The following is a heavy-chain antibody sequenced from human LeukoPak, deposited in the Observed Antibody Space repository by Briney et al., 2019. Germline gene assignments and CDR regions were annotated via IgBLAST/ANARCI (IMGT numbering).Heavy chain of an antibody. CDR1: GFTFSSYA. J-gene: IGHJ4*02. CDR2: ISSNGGST. D-gene: IGHD6-19*01. Sequence: PGGSLRLSCAAFGFTFSSYAMHWVRQAPGKGLEYVSAISSNGGSTYYANSVKGRFTISRDNSKNTLYLQMGSLRAEDMAVYYCARTSVAGTIWGQGTLVTVSS. V-gene: IGHV3-64*01. CDR3: ARTSVAGTI.